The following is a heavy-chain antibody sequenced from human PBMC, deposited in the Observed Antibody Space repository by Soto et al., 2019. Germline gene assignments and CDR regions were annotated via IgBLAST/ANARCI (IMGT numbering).Heavy chain of an antibody. CDR1: GFTFSSYA. CDR3: SRARNIAVAGGAGF. CDR2: ISYDGSNK. Sequence: GGSLRLSCAASGFTFSSYAMHWVRQAPGKGLEWVAVISYDGSNKYYADSVKCLFTISRDNSKNTLYLQMNSLRAEDAAVYSCSRARNIAVAGGAGFWGQGTLVTVSS. V-gene: IGHV3-30*04. D-gene: IGHD6-19*01. J-gene: IGHJ4*02.